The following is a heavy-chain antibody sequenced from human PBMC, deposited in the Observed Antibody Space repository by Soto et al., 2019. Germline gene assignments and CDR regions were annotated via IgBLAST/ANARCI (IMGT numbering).Heavy chain of an antibody. CDR2: INPGGGST. CDR3: ARAVSATVVTYHDAFDI. D-gene: IGHD4-17*01. CDR1: GYTFTSNH. V-gene: IGHV1-46*01. Sequence: GASVKVSCKASGYTFTSNHIHWVRQAPGQGLDWMGIINPGGGSTTYSQKFQGRVTMTRDTSTGTVYMELSSLRSEDTAVYYCARAVSATVVTYHDAFDIWGQGTMVTVSS. J-gene: IGHJ3*02.